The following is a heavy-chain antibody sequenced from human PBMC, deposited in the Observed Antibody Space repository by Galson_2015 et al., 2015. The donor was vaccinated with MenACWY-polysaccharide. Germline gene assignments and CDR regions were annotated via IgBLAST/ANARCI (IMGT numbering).Heavy chain of an antibody. V-gene: IGHV3-23*01. D-gene: IGHD3-10*01. CDR3: AKQIDEYYGSGNYYPPWDY. J-gene: IGHJ4*02. CDR2: ISGSGLNT. CDR1: GFTFSSYA. Sequence: SLRLSCAASGFTFSSYAMSWVRQAPGKGLEWVSTISGSGLNTYYADSVKGRFTMSRDNSKSTLYMQMNSLRAEDTAVYYCAKQIDEYYGSGNYYPPWDYWGQGTLITVSS.